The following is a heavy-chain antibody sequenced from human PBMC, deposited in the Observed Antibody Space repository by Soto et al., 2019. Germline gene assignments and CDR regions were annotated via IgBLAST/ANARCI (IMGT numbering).Heavy chain of an antibody. V-gene: IGHV1-69*13. D-gene: IGHD3-22*01. J-gene: IGHJ4*03. CDR3: ARADYYDSSGYPHYFDY. Sequence: SVKVSCKASGGPFRRYAISWVRQAPGQGLEWMGGIIPIFGTANYAQKFQGRVTITADESTSTAYMELSSLRSEDTAVYYCARADYYDSSGYPHYFDYWGHGSLVTVSS. CDR2: IIPIFGTA. CDR1: GGPFRRYA.